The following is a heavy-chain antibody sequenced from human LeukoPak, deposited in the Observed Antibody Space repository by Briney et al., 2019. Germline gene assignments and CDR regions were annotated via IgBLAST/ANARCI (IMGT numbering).Heavy chain of an antibody. Sequence: SETLSLTRTVSGGSISSHYWSWIRQPPGKGLEWVGYIYYSGSTNYNPSLKSRVTISVDTSKNQFSLKLNSVTAADTAVYYCARDYYDSSGESWFDTWGQGTLVTVSS. CDR2: IYYSGST. CDR3: ARDYYDSSGESWFDT. D-gene: IGHD3-22*01. CDR1: GGSISSHY. V-gene: IGHV4-59*11. J-gene: IGHJ5*02.